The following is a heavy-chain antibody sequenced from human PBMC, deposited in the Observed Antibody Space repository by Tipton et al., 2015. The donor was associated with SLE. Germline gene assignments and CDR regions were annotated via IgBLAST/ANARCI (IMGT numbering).Heavy chain of an antibody. CDR2: IYYSGST. V-gene: IGHV4-59*12. J-gene: IGHJ4*02. CDR3: ARIGPQLWLPSGYYFDC. Sequence: TLSLTCTVSGGSISGYYWSWIRQPPGKGLEWIGYIYYSGSTNYNPSLKSRVGISVDTSENQFSLKLTSVTAADTAIYYCARIGPQLWLPSGYYFDCWGQGTLVTVSS. CDR1: GGSISGYY. D-gene: IGHD5-24*01.